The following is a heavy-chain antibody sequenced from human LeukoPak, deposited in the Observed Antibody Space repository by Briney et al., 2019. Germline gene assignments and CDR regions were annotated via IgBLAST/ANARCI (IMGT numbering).Heavy chain of an antibody. CDR1: GYTFTSYY. J-gene: IGHJ6*03. V-gene: IGHV1-2*02. Sequence: ASVKVSCKASGYTFTSYYMHWVRQAPGQGLEWMGWINPNSGGTHYPQKFQGRVTMTRDTSISTAYMELSRLRSDDTAVYYCARGVWWELLDDCYYMDVWGKGTTVTVSS. CDR3: ARGVWWELLDDCYYMDV. CDR2: INPNSGGT. D-gene: IGHD1-26*01.